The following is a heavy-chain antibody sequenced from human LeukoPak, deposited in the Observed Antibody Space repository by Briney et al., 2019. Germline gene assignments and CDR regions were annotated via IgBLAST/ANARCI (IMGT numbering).Heavy chain of an antibody. J-gene: IGHJ3*02. D-gene: IGHD5-18*01. V-gene: IGHV3-7*01. Sequence: PGGSLRLSCAASGFTFSSYWMSWVRQAPGKGLEWVANIKQDGSDKYYVDSVKGRFTISRDNAKNSLYLQMNSLRAEDTAVYYCARVVPKWGYSYGWAFDIWGQGTMVTVFS. CDR2: IKQDGSDK. CDR3: ARVVPKWGYSYGWAFDI. CDR1: GFTFSSYW.